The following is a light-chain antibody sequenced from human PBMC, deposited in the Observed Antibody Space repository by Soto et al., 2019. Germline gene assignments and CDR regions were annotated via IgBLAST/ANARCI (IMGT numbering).Light chain of an antibody. Sequence: QSVLAQPPSVSGSPGQSVTISCTGTSSDVGFFNYVSWYQHHPGKVPKFLIYEVNKGPSGVPDRFSGSKSGNTASLTVSGLQPEDEAEYFCSSFVDGTSYVFGTGTKVT. CDR1: SSDVGFFNY. V-gene: IGLV2-8*01. J-gene: IGLJ1*01. CDR2: EVN. CDR3: SSFVDGTSYV.